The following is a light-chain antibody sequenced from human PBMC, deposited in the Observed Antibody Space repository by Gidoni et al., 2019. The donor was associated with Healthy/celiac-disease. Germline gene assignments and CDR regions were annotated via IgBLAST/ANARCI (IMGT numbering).Light chain of an antibody. J-gene: IGKJ3*01. CDR3: QQYYSTPFT. V-gene: IGKV4-1*01. Sequence: DIVMTQSPDSLAVSLGERATINCKSSQSVLYSSNNKNYLAWYQQKPGQPHKLLIYWEATRESGVPDRFSGSGSGTDFTLTISSMQAEDVAVYYCQQYYSTPFTFGPGTKVDIK. CDR1: QSVLYSSNNKNY. CDR2: WEA.